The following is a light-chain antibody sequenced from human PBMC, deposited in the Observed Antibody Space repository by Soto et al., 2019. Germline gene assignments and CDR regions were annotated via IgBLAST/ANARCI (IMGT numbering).Light chain of an antibody. CDR3: SSYAGSANLL. J-gene: IGLJ2*01. CDR1: RNDIGGYNY. CDR2: EVI. V-gene: IGLV2-8*01. Sequence: QSALTQPPSASGSPGQSVTISCTGTRNDIGGYNYVSWYQQYPGKAPKLMLYEVIKRPSGVPDRFSGSKSGYTASLTVSGLQPEDEGDYFCSSYAGSANLLFGGGTKLTVL.